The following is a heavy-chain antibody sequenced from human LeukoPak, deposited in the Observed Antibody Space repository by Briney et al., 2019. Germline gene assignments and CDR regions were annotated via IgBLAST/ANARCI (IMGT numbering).Heavy chain of an antibody. J-gene: IGHJ4*02. V-gene: IGHV4-39*07. D-gene: IGHD3-22*01. CDR2: IYHSGST. CDR3: ASTMIVVAPVDY. Sequence: SETLSLTCNVSGVSISSSSYYWGWIRQPPGKGLEWIGSIYHSGSTYYNPSLKSRVTISVDTSKNQFSLKLSSVTAADTAVYYCASTMIVVAPVDYWGQGTLVTVSS. CDR1: GVSISSSSYY.